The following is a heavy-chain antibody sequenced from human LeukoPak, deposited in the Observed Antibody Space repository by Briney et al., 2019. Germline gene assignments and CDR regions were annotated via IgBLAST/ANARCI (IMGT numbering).Heavy chain of an antibody. CDR1: GGSFSGYH. CDR3: ARMGVGARPFDY. V-gene: IGHV4-34*01. CDR2: INHSGST. J-gene: IGHJ4*02. D-gene: IGHD1-26*01. Sequence: PSETLSPTCAVYGGSFSGYHWSWIRQPPGKGLEWIGEINHSGSTNYNPSLKSRVTISVDTSKNQFSLKLSSVTAADTAVYYCARMGVGARPFDYWGQGTLVTVSS.